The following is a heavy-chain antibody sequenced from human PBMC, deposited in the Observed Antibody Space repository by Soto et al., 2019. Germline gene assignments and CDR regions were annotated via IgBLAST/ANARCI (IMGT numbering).Heavy chain of an antibody. CDR2: IFSNDEK. V-gene: IGHV2-26*01. J-gene: IGHJ4*02. Sequence: QVTLKESGPVLVKPTETLTLTCTVSGFSLSNDRMGVSWIRQPPGKALEWLAYIFSNDEKSYSTSLRRRLTSSKDTFKSQVVLTMTNLDPVDTATYYCARFRDGYNYGFDYWGQGTLVTVSS. CDR1: GFSLSNDRMG. CDR3: ARFRDGYNYGFDY. D-gene: IGHD5-12*01.